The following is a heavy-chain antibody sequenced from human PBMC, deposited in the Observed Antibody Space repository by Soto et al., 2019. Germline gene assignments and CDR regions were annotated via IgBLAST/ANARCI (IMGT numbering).Heavy chain of an antibody. J-gene: IGHJ6*02. CDR2: IYSGGST. CDR1: GFTVSSNY. V-gene: IGHV3-66*01. D-gene: IGHD5-12*01. Sequence: GGSLRLSCAASGFTVSSNYMSWVRQAPGKGLEWVSVIYSGGSTYYADSVKGRFTISRDNSKNTLYLQMNSLRVEDTAVYYCGRGLRNYYGVDVWGQGTTVTVSS. CDR3: GRGLRNYYGVDV.